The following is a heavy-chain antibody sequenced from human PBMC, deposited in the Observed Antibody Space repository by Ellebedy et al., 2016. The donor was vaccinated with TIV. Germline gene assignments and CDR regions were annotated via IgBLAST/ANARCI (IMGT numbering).Heavy chain of an antibody. Sequence: GESLKISXAASGFTFSSYAMHWVRQAPGKGLEWVAVISYDGSNKYYADSVKGRFTISRDNSKNTLYLQMNSLRAEDTAVYYCARVIAVAGTANDYWGQGTLVTVSS. CDR2: ISYDGSNK. CDR3: ARVIAVAGTANDY. V-gene: IGHV3-30*04. J-gene: IGHJ4*02. D-gene: IGHD6-19*01. CDR1: GFTFSSYA.